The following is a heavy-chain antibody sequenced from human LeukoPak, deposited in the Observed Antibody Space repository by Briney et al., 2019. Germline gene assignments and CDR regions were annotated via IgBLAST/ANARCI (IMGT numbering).Heavy chain of an antibody. D-gene: IGHD6-13*01. CDR2: ISAYNGNT. J-gene: IGHJ3*02. CDR3: ARGSPIAAAGDDAFDI. CDR1: GYTFTSYG. Sequence: ASVKVSCKASGYTFTSYGISWVRQAPGQGLEWMGRISAYNGNTNYAQKLQGRVTMTTDTSTSTAYMELRSLRSDDTAVYYCARGSPIAAAGDDAFDIWGQGTMVTVSS. V-gene: IGHV1-18*01.